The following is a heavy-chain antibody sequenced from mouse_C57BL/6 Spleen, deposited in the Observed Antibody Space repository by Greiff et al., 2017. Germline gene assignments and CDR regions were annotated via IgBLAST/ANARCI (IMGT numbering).Heavy chain of an antibody. J-gene: IGHJ4*01. Sequence: VQLQQPGAELVKPGASVKLSCTASGYTFTSYWMHWVKQRPGQGLEWIGMIHPNSGSTNYNEKFKSKATLTVDKSSSTAYMQLSSLTSEDSAVDYSASTVVEGDYYAIDYWGQGTSVTVSS. CDR1: GYTFTSYW. V-gene: IGHV1-64*01. D-gene: IGHD1-1*01. CDR3: ASTVVEGDYYAIDY. CDR2: IHPNSGST.